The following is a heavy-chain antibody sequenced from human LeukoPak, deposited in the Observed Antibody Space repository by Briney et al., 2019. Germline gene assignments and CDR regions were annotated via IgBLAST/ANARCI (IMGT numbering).Heavy chain of an antibody. D-gene: IGHD5-18*01. CDR3: AREAQGYSYGSYYFDY. J-gene: IGHJ4*02. CDR1: GYTFTNYG. Sequence: ASVKVSCKASGYTFTNYGISWVRQAPGQGLEWMGWISADNGDTNYAQKFQGRVTMNTDTMTTDTSTSTVYMELRSLTSDDTAVYYCAREAQGYSYGSYYFDYWGQGTLVTVSS. V-gene: IGHV1-18*01. CDR2: ISADNGDT.